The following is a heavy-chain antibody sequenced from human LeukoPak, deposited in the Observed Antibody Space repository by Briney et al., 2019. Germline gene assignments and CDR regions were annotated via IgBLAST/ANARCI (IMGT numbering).Heavy chain of an antibody. CDR1: GYTLTGYY. CDR3: ARDTDCSSTSCYETDFWFDP. Sequence: ASVKVSCKASGYTLTGYYMHWVRQAPGQGLEWMGWINPNSGGTNYAQKFQGRVTMTRDTSISTAYMELSRLRSDDTAVYYCARDTDCSSTSCYETDFWFDPWGQGTLVTVSS. CDR2: INPNSGGT. V-gene: IGHV1-2*02. J-gene: IGHJ5*02. D-gene: IGHD2-2*01.